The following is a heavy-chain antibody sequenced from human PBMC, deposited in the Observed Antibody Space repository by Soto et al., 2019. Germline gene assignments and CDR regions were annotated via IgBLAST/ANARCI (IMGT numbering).Heavy chain of an antibody. CDR1: SGSMYGFY. CDR3: ARANRPFRGDGAFDS. D-gene: IGHD3-10*01. Sequence: QVQLQESGPGLVKPSETLSLNCTVSSGSMYGFYWSWFRQSAGKGLEWIGRIYTSGATSYHPSLKSRASMSVIDSKTQFYLRLPSVTAADTAVYYCARANRPFRGDGAFDSWGQGTLVTVSS. J-gene: IGHJ4*02. CDR2: IYTSGAT. V-gene: IGHV4-4*07.